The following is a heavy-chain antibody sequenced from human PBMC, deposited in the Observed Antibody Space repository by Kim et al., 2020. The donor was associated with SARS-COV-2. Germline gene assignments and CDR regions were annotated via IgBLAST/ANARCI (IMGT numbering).Heavy chain of an antibody. CDR3: ARTGTTEFYYYYYGMDV. J-gene: IGHJ6*02. V-gene: IGHV3-9*01. Sequence: GGSLRLSCAASGFTFGDYAMHWVRQAPGKGLEWVSGISWNSGSIGYADSVKGRFTISRDNAKNSLYLQMNSLRAEDTALYYCARTGTTEFYYYYYGMDVWGQGTTFTDSS. CDR2: ISWNSGSI. CDR1: GFTFGDYA. D-gene: IGHD1-1*01.